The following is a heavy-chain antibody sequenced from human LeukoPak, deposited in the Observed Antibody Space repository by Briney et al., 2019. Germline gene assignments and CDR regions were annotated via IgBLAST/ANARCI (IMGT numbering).Heavy chain of an antibody. V-gene: IGHV3-23*01. CDR1: GFTFSSYA. D-gene: IGHD6-13*01. Sequence: PGGSLRLSCAATGFTFSSYAMSWVRQAPGEGLEWVSAISCSGGSTYYADSVKGRFTISRDNSKNTLYLQMNSLRAEDTALYYCAKGDGSNCSYGELFNYWGQGSLLTVYS. J-gene: IGHJ4*02. CDR2: ISCSGGST. CDR3: AKGDGSNCSYGELFNY.